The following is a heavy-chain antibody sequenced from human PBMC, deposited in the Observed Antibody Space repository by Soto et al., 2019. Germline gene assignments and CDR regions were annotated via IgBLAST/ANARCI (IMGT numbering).Heavy chain of an antibody. J-gene: IGHJ4*02. CDR3: ARGDYTGNRFDF. D-gene: IGHD1-26*01. Sequence: SEPLSLTCAVSGYSVSSAYYWGWIRQPPGKGLEWIGNIFHSGYTFYNPSLDSRVTISTDSSKNQFSLRLSSATAADTAIYYCARGDYTGNRFDFWGQGTLVNVSS. CDR1: GYSVSSAYY. CDR2: IFHSGYT. V-gene: IGHV4-38-2*01.